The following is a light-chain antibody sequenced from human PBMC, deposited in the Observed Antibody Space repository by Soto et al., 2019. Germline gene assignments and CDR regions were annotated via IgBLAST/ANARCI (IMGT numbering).Light chain of an antibody. CDR3: SSYTSSTALV. J-gene: IGLJ2*01. CDR1: SSDVGGYNY. CDR2: EVS. Sequence: QSALTQPASVSGSPGQSITISCTGTSSDVGGYNYVSWYQQHPGKAPKLMIYEVSHRPSGVSNRFSGSKSDNTASLTISGLQADDEADYYCSSYTSSTALVFGGGTKVTVL. V-gene: IGLV2-14*01.